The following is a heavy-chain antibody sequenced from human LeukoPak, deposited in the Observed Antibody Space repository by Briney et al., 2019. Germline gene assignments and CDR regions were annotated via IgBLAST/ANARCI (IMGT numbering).Heavy chain of an antibody. D-gene: IGHD3-10*01. V-gene: IGHV4-39*07. CDR1: GGSISSSSYY. CDR2: IYYSGST. Sequence: SETLSLTCTVSGGSISSSSYYWGWIRQPPGKGLEWIGSIYYSGSTYYNPSLKSRVTISVDTSKNQFSLKLSSVTAADTAVYYCARDRPHYYGSGSYAFDIWGQGTMVTVSS. CDR3: ARDRPHYYGSGSYAFDI. J-gene: IGHJ3*02.